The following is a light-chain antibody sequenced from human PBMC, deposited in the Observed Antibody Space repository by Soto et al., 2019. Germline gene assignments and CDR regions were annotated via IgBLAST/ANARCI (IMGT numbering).Light chain of an antibody. J-gene: IGLJ2*01. V-gene: IGLV2-14*01. CDR3: ASYTSIKTWI. CDR1: XXDVGVYNY. Sequence: QSALTQPASVSASPXXXITISCXXXXXDVGVYNYVSWYRQHPGKAPKLIIYEVNNRPSGVSNRFSGSKSGNTASLTISGLQTEDEADYYCASYTSIKTWIFGGGTKLTVL. CDR2: EVN.